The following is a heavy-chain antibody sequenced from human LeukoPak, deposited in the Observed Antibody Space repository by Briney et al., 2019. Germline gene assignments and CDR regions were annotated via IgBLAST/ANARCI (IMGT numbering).Heavy chain of an antibody. CDR1: GGSISSGGYY. Sequence: SETLSLTCTVSGGSISSGGYYWSWIRQPPGKGLEGIGYIYHSGSTYYNPSLKSRVTISVDTSKNQFSLKLSSVTAADTAVYYCARSLGYCSSTSCFNNWFDPWGQGTLVTVSS. D-gene: IGHD2-2*01. CDR3: ARSLGYCSSTSCFNNWFDP. V-gene: IGHV4-30-2*01. J-gene: IGHJ5*02. CDR2: IYHSGST.